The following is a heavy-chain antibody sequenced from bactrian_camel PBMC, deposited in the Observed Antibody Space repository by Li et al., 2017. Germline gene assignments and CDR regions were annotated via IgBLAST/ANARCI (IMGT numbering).Heavy chain of an antibody. Sequence: HVQLVESGGGLVQPGGSLRLSCAASGETFSSYWMYWVRQAPGKGLEWVSGTNDDGSVTAYADSVKGRFTISRDNAKNTMYLQLSSLKTEDTAMYYCTRNRAALDYWGQGTQVTVS. V-gene: IGHV3S6*01. CDR3: TRNRAALDY. CDR1: GETFSSYW. J-gene: IGHJ4*01. CDR2: TNDDGSVT.